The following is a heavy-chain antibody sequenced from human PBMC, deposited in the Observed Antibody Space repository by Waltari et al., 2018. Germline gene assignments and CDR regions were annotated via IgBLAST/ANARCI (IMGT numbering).Heavy chain of an antibody. J-gene: IGHJ5*01. CDR2: IKQDEIEK. Sequence: EVQLVASGGGLVQPGGSLRLSCTASGFFFRNSWMSWVRQAPGKGLEWVANIKQDEIEKKYANSVKGRFTISRDNAKDSLSLHMNSLRVEDTAVYYCARALMPVVNAPFWFDSWGQGALVTVSS. CDR3: ARALMPVVNAPFWFDS. V-gene: IGHV3-7*04. CDR1: GFFFRNSW. D-gene: IGHD2-21*01.